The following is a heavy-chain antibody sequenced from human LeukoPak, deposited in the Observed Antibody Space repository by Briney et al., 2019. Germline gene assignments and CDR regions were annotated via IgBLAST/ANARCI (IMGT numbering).Heavy chain of an antibody. J-gene: IGHJ3*02. CDR3: ARRCRYYYDSSGYYAFYI. D-gene: IGHD3-22*01. CDR1: GATVTSYA. Sequence: SVKLSCKASGATVTSYAISWVRQSPGPGLEWWGRMILILGIATYTQKFQGRVTITADKSTSTAYMELSSLRSDDTAVYYCARRCRYYYDSSGYYAFYIWGQGTMVTVSS. V-gene: IGHV1-69*04. CDR2: MILILGIA.